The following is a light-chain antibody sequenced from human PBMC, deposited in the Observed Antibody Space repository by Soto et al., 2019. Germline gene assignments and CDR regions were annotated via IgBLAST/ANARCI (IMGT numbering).Light chain of an antibody. CDR2: WAS. J-gene: IGKJ4*01. CDR1: QSVLYGSNNQNY. CDR3: QQYYSTPLT. Sequence: DIVMTQSPASLAVSLGERATINCKSSQSVLYGSNNQNYLAWYEQKPGQPPKLLIYWASTRESGVPDRFSGSGSGTDFTLTISSLQAEDVAVYYCQQYYSTPLTFGGGTKLEIK. V-gene: IGKV4-1*01.